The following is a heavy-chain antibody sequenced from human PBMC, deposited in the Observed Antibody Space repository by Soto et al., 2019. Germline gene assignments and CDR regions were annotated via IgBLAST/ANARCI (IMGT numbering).Heavy chain of an antibody. V-gene: IGHV1-69*02. J-gene: IGHJ4*02. CDR3: ARQAGYYKTFDY. CDR1: GGTFSSYT. Sequence: QVQLVQSGAEVKKPGSSVKVSCKASGGTFSSYTISWVRQAPGQGLEWMGRIIPILGIANYAQKFQGRVTITADKSASTAYMELSSLRSEDTAVYYCARQAGYYKTFDYWGQGTLVTVSS. D-gene: IGHD1-26*01. CDR2: IIPILGIA.